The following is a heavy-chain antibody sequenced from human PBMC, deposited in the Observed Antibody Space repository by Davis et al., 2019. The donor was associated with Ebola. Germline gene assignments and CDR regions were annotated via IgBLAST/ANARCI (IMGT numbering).Heavy chain of an antibody. CDR3: ARVQAYGDED. D-gene: IGHD4-17*01. J-gene: IGHJ4*02. CDR1: GGSTSSYY. V-gene: IGHV4-59*08. CDR2: IYYSGST. Sequence: GSLRLSCTVSGGSTSSYYWSWIRQPPGKGLEWIGYIYYSGSTNYNPSLKSRVTISVDTSKNQFSLKLSSVTAADTAVYYCARVQAYGDEDWGQGTLVTVSS.